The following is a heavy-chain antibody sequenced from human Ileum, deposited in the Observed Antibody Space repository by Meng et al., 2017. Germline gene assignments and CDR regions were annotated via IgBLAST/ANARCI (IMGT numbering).Heavy chain of an antibody. V-gene: IGHV3-9*01. Sequence: GGSLRLSCAASGFSFGIYALHWVRQGPGKGLEWVSGISWNSDSMGYADSVRGRFTISRDNAKNCLYLQMNSLRAEDTALYYCVKDRDISGTGNYFDPWGQGTLVTVSS. J-gene: IGHJ5*02. CDR3: VKDRDISGTGNYFDP. CDR1: GFSFGIYA. D-gene: IGHD1-7*01. CDR2: ISWNSDSM.